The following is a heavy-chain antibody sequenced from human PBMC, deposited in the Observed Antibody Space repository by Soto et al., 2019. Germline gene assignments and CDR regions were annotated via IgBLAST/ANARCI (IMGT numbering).Heavy chain of an antibody. J-gene: IGHJ4*02. CDR1: GGSVSSGSYY. CDR3: ASSSGWYYFDS. CDR2: IDYSGST. D-gene: IGHD6-19*01. Sequence: SETLSLTCTVSGGSVSSGSYYWSWIRQPPGKGLEWIGYIDYSGSTNYNPSLKSRVTIAVDTSKNQFSLKLSSVTAADTAVYYCASSSGWYYFDSWGQGTLVTVSS. V-gene: IGHV4-61*01.